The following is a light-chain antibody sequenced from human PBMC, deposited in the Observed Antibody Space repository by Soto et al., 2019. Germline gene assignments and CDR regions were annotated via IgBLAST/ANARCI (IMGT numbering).Light chain of an antibody. Sequence: DIQMTQSPSTLSASVGDRVTITCRASQSIGRFLAWYQHQPGEAPKLLIYDASTLESGVPSRFSGTGSGTEFTFSITSLQPEDFGTYYCQQCYMGWTFGQGTKVDFK. CDR2: DAS. CDR1: QSIGRF. J-gene: IGKJ1*01. V-gene: IGKV1-5*01. CDR3: QQCYMGWT.